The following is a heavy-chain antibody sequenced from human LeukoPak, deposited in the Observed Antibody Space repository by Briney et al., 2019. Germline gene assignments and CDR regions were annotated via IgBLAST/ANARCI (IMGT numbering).Heavy chain of an antibody. CDR3: ARDLRGYSAYDGEGFDY. D-gene: IGHD5-12*01. Sequence: ASVKVSCKASGYTFTIYGISWARQAPGQGLESMGWISADNHNTKYAQKFQDRVTMTDDRPTSTVYMELRSLRSDDTAVYYCARDLRGYSAYDGEGFDYWGQGTLVTVSS. CDR1: GYTFTIYG. CDR2: ISADNHNT. V-gene: IGHV1-18*04. J-gene: IGHJ4*02.